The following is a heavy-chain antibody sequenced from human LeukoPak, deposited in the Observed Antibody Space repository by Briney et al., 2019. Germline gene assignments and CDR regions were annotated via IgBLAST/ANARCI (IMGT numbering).Heavy chain of an antibody. CDR2: IYYSGST. CDR3: ARDNPRFTYYYDSSGYWAFDI. CDR1: GGSISSYY. Sequence: SETLSLTCTVSGGSISSYYWSWIRQPPGKGLEWIGYIYYSGSTNYNPSLKSRVTISADTSKNQFSLKLSSVTAADTAVYYCARDNPRFTYYYDSSGYWAFDIWGQGTMVTVSS. D-gene: IGHD3-22*01. J-gene: IGHJ3*02. V-gene: IGHV4-59*01.